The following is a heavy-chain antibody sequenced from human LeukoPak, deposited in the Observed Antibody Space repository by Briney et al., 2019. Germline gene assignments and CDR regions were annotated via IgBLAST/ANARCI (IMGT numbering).Heavy chain of an antibody. Sequence: SETLSLTCAVYGGSFSGYYWSWIRQPPGKGLEWIGEINHSGSTNYNPSLKSRVTISLDTSKNQFSLKLSSVTAADTAVYYCARQGNWGSAWYFELWGRGTLVTVSS. J-gene: IGHJ2*01. D-gene: IGHD7-27*01. CDR1: GGSFSGYY. CDR2: INHSGST. CDR3: ARQGNWGSAWYFEL. V-gene: IGHV4-34*01.